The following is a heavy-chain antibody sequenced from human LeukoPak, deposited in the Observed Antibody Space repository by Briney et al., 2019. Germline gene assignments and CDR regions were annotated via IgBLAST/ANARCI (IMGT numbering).Heavy chain of an antibody. J-gene: IGHJ4*02. CDR2: ISPSGTYI. V-gene: IGHV3-21*01. D-gene: IGHD4-17*01. Sequence: PGGSLRLSCADSAVTFRTYSMNCVRQTPEKGLEWVSSISPSGTYIYYADLVKGRFTISRDNAKNSLSLHMNSLRVDDTALYYCDRGLDYGYHSGNWGQGTLVTVSS. CDR3: DRGLDYGYHSGN. CDR1: AVTFRTYS.